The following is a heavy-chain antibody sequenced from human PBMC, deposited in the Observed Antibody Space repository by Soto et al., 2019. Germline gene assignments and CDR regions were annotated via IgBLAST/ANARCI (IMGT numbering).Heavy chain of an antibody. Sequence: PSETLSLTCTVSGGSLSSYYWSWIRQPPGKGLEWIGYIYYSGSTNYNPSLKSRVTISVDTSKNQFSLKLSSVTAADTAVYYCARDVPYCSGGSCYSNWFDPWGQGPLVTVSS. J-gene: IGHJ5*02. CDR3: ARDVPYCSGGSCYSNWFDP. CDR2: IYYSGST. V-gene: IGHV4-59*01. D-gene: IGHD2-15*01. CDR1: GGSLSSYY.